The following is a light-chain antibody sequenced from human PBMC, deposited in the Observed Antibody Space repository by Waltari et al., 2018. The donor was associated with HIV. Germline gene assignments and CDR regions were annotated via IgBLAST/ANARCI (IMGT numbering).Light chain of an antibody. CDR3: HQYNNWPPWT. CDR2: GAS. J-gene: IGKJ1*01. V-gene: IGKV3-15*01. Sequence: ETVMTQSPATLSVSPGERAPLPCWASQGVGANLAWYQQKPGQAPRLPIYGASTRATGVPARFSGSGSGTEFALIISSVQSEDFAIYYCHQYNNWPPWTFGQGTKVEIK. CDR1: QGVGAN.